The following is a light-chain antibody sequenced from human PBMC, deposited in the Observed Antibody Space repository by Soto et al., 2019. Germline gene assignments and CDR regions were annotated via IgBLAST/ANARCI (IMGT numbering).Light chain of an antibody. CDR3: QQYGTSPQT. CDR1: QSISSTY. J-gene: IGKJ1*01. Sequence: EIVLTQSPGTLSLSPGERTTLSCRASQSISSTYFAWYQQKPGQAPRLLIYGAASRATGIPDRFSGSESGTDFTLTISRLEPEDFGVYYCQQYGTSPQTFGQGTRVEIK. CDR2: GAA. V-gene: IGKV3-20*01.